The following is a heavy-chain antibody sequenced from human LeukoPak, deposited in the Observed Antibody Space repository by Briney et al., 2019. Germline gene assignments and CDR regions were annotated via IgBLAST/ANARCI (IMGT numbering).Heavy chain of an antibody. CDR2: ISSNGGST. V-gene: IGHV3-64*01. Sequence: PGGSLRLSCAASGFTFSSYAMHWVRQAPGKGLEYVSAISSNGGSTYYANSVKGRFTTSRDNSKNTLYLQMGSLRAEDMAVYYCAREYEGALGWFDPWGQGTLVTVSS. D-gene: IGHD1-26*01. J-gene: IGHJ5*02. CDR3: AREYEGALGWFDP. CDR1: GFTFSSYA.